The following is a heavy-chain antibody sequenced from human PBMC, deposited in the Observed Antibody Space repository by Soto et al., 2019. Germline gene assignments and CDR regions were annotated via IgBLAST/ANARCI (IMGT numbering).Heavy chain of an antibody. CDR1: GYTFTGYY. V-gene: IGHV1-2*04. D-gene: IGHD3-9*01. CDR3: ARDSKNILTGASYYYGMDV. Sequence: ASVKVSCKASGYTFTGYYMHWVRQAPGQGLEWMGWINPNSGGTNYAQKFQGWVTMTRDTSISTAYMELSRLRSDDTAVYYCARDSKNILTGASYYYGMDVWGQGTTVTVSS. CDR2: INPNSGGT. J-gene: IGHJ6*02.